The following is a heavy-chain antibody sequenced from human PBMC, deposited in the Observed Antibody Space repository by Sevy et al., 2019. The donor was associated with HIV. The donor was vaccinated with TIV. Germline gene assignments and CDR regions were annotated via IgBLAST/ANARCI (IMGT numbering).Heavy chain of an antibody. D-gene: IGHD2-21*01. V-gene: IGHV4-39*01. CDR3: APVAGGENYDYGIDV. CDR2: VYYVGNS. J-gene: IGHJ6*02. Sequence: SETLSLTCTVSGGSITSSGHYWGWIRQSPGKGLEWIGAVYYVGNSYANPSLTSRVTISADTSKILFSLSLTSLTAADAAIYYCAPVAGGENYDYGIDVWGLGTSVTVSS. CDR1: GGSITSSGHY.